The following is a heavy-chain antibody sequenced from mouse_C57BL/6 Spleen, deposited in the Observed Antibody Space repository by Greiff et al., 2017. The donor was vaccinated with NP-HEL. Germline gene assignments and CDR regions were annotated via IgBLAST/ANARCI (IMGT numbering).Heavy chain of an antibody. CDR2: INPNYGTT. CDR3: ARSGTGKGFSYYAMDY. J-gene: IGHJ4*01. Sequence: VHVKQSGPELVKPGASVKISCKASGYSFTDYNMNWVKQSNGKSLEWIGVINPNYGTTSYNQKFKGKATLTVDQSSSTAYMQLNSLTSEDSAVYYCARSGTGKGFSYYAMDYWGQGTSVTVSS. V-gene: IGHV1-39*01. CDR1: GYSFTDYN. D-gene: IGHD4-1*01.